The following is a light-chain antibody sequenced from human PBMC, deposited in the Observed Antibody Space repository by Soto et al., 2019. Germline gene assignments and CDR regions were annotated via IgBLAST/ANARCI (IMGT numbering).Light chain of an antibody. CDR2: GAS. CDR3: QQYSNRPPWT. V-gene: IGKV3-15*01. CDR1: QSVNIN. J-gene: IGKJ1*01. Sequence: EVVMTQSPATLSVSPGDRATLSCRASQSVNINVAWYQQKPGQAPRLLICGASTRATGIADRFSGTGSGTEFTLAISSLQSEDFAVYYCQQYSNRPPWTFGQGTRWIS.